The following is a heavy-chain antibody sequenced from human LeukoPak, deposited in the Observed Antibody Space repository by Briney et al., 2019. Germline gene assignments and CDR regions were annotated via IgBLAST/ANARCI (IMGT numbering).Heavy chain of an antibody. CDR3: AKDGIAVADDYYYGMDV. Sequence: GGSLRLSCAASGFTFDDYAMHWVRQAPGKGLEWVSGISWNSGSIGYADSVKGRFTISRDNAKNSLYLQMNSLRAEDTALYYCAKDGIAVADDYYYGMDVWGQGTTVTVSS. V-gene: IGHV3-9*01. J-gene: IGHJ6*02. D-gene: IGHD6-19*01. CDR1: GFTFDDYA. CDR2: ISWNSGSI.